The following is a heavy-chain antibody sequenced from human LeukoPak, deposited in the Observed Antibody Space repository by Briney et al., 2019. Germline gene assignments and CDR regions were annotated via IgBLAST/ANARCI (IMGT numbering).Heavy chain of an antibody. V-gene: IGHV1-18*01. CDR3: ARSASLGVVTAIVDY. J-gene: IGHJ4*02. D-gene: IGHD2-21*02. CDR2: ISAYNGNT. CDR1: GYTFTNYG. Sequence: ASVKVSWKASGYTFTNYGISWVRQAPGQGLEWMGWISAYNGNTNYAQKLQGRVTMTTDTSTSTAYMELRSLRSDDTAVYYCARSASLGVVTAIVDYWGQGTLVTVSS.